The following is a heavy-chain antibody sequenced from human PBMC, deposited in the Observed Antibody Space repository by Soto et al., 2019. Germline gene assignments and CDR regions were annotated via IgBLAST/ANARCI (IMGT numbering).Heavy chain of an antibody. CDR1: GYSISSGYY. V-gene: IGHV4-38-2*01. D-gene: IGHD3-10*01. J-gene: IGHJ5*02. CDR2: IYHSGST. Sequence: PSETPSLTCAVSGYSISSGYYWDWIRQPPGKGLEWIGSIYHSGSTYYNVSLKSRVTISVDTSKNQFSLNLSSVTAADTAVYYCARGFGSGTSNWFDPWGQGALVTVSS. CDR3: ARGFGSGTSNWFDP.